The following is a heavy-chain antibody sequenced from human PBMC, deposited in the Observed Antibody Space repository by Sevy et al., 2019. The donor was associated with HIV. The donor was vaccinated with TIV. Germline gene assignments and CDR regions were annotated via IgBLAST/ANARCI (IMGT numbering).Heavy chain of an antibody. J-gene: IGHJ5*01. CDR3: AKGIGYSNGWYSSFDS. Sequence: GGSLRLSCVASGFTFDDYAMHWVRQAPGKGPEWVSGSSWNSGSIGYAESVKGRFTISRDNAKNSLYLQMNSLRVEDTALYYCAKGIGYSNGWYSSFDSWGQGTLVTVSS. CDR2: SSWNSGSI. V-gene: IGHV3-9*01. CDR1: GFTFDDYA. D-gene: IGHD6-19*01.